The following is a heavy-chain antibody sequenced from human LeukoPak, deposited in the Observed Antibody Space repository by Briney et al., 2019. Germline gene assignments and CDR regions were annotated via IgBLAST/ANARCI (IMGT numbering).Heavy chain of an antibody. J-gene: IGHJ4*02. V-gene: IGHV1-24*01. CDR3: ATDYRRWELLREGYYFDY. CDR1: GYTLTELS. Sequence: ASVKVSCKVSGYTLTELSMHWVRQAPGKGLEWMGGFDPEDGETIYAQKFQGRVTMTEDTSTDTAYMELSSLRSEDTAVYYCATDYRRWELLREGYYFDYWGQGTLVTVSS. D-gene: IGHD1-26*01. CDR2: FDPEDGET.